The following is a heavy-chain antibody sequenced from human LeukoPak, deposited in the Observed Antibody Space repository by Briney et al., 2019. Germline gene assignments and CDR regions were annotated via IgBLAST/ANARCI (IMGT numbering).Heavy chain of an antibody. CDR2: AYSDGNT. Sequence: TGGSLRLSCAASGITVNSTYISWVRQAPGKGRDWVAVAYSDGNTYYAGSVKGRFTISRDNSKTTLFLRMNSLRAEDTAVYYCARLFGSGWPGYFYYAMDVWGQGTTVAASS. CDR3: ARLFGSGWPGYFYYAMDV. D-gene: IGHD6-19*01. J-gene: IGHJ6*02. CDR1: GITVNSTY. V-gene: IGHV3-66*04.